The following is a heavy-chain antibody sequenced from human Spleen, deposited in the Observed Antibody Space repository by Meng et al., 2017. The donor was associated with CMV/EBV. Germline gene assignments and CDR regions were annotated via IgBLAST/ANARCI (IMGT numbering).Heavy chain of an antibody. CDR2: TIPILGLA. Sequence: SVKVSCKASGGTFSRHTISWVRQAPGQGLEWMGRTIPILGLANYAQKFQGRVTITAHKSTNTAYMELSSLRSEDTAVYYCASPLTTVVTAGFGYWGQGTLVTVSS. J-gene: IGHJ4*02. V-gene: IGHV1-69*02. D-gene: IGHD4-23*01. CDR3: ASPLTTVVTAGFGY. CDR1: GGTFSRHT.